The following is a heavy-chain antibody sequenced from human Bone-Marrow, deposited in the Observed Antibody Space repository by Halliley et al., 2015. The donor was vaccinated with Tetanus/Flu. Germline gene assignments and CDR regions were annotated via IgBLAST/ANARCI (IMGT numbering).Heavy chain of an antibody. V-gene: IGHV4-59*01. CDR3: ARDRHGGYWFDY. CDR1: GDSISSYY. CDR2: IHDIGHA. J-gene: IGHJ4*02. D-gene: IGHD5-12*01. Sequence: LRLSCSVSGDSISSYYWSWIRQPPGKGLEWIAYIHDIGHANYNPSLKSRVTISVDTSKNQFSLRLTSVTVADTAVYYCARDRHGGYWFDYWGQGTLVTVSS.